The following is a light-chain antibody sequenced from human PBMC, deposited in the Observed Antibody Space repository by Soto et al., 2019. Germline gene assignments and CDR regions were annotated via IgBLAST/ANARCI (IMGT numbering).Light chain of an antibody. Sequence: DIVLTQSPGTLSLSPGEGATLSCRASQSVSSSHLAWYQQKPGQAPRLVIYGASSRATGLPDRFSGSGSVTDFTLTISRLEPEDFAVYYCQQYGGSPLYTFGQGTTLEIK. CDR3: QQYGGSPLYT. J-gene: IGKJ2*01. CDR1: QSVSSSH. CDR2: GAS. V-gene: IGKV3-20*01.